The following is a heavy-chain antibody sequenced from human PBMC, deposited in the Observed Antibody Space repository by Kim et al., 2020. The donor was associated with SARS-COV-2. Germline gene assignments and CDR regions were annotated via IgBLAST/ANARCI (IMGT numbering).Heavy chain of an antibody. CDR1: GGSISSTHW. CDR2: IYHSGKT. J-gene: IGHJ4*02. V-gene: IGHV4-4*02. Sequence: SETLSLTCTVSGGSISSTHWWSWVRQPPGQGPEWIGEIYHSGKTNYNPSLKSRVTISVDTSKNQFSLKLTSVTAADTAVYYCARTLFSSGYVLDYWGQGTLVTVSS. CDR3: ARTLFSSGYVLDY. D-gene: IGHD3-9*01.